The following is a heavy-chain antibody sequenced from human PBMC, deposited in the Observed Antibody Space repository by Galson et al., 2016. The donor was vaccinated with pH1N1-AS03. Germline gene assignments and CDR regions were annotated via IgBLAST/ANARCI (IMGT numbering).Heavy chain of an antibody. Sequence: SLRLSCAASGFPFSDYSMNWVRQAPGKGLEWVSFISTTSSSIYDADSVKGRFTISRDNAKNSLFLQMNSLRDEDTAVYYCARDGPPQGISVAGSFDFWGQGTLVTVSS. J-gene: IGHJ4*02. V-gene: IGHV3-21*01. D-gene: IGHD6-19*01. CDR1: GFPFSDYS. CDR3: ARDGPPQGISVAGSFDF. CDR2: ISTTSSSI.